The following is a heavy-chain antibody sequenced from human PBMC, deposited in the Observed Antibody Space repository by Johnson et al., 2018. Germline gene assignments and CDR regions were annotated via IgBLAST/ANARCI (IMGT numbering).Heavy chain of an antibody. CDR2: INHSGST. V-gene: IGHV4-34*01. Sequence: QVQLQQWGAGLLKPSETLSLNCAVYAGSFRGYYWSWIRQPPGKGLEWIGEINHSGSTNYNPSLKSRVTISVDTSKNHFSLKLNSVTAADTAVYYCARGSGYDYYYNYYSRDGWGQGTTVTVSS. CDR3: ARGSGYDYYYNYYSRDG. J-gene: IGHJ6*02. D-gene: IGHD5-12*01. CDR1: AGSFRGYY.